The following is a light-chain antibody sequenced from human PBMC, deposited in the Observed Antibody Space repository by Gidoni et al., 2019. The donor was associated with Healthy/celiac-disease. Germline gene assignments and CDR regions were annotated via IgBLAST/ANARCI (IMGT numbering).Light chain of an antibody. CDR3: QQYYSTPRT. V-gene: IGKV4-1*01. CDR1: QSVLYSSNNKNY. Sequence: IVMTQSPDSLAVSLGERATINCKSSQSVLYSSNNKNYLAWYQQKPGQPPKLLIYWASTRESGVPDRVSGSGSGTDFTLTISSLQAEDVAVYYCQQYYSTPRTFGQGTKVEIK. CDR2: WAS. J-gene: IGKJ1*01.